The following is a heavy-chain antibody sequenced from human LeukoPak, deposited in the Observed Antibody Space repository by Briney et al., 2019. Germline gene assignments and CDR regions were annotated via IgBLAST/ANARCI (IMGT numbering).Heavy chain of an antibody. CDR3: ARGTDYDSSGYYYV. D-gene: IGHD3-22*01. J-gene: IGHJ4*02. V-gene: IGHV4-59*08. CDR2: IYYSGST. Sequence: SETLSLTCTVSGGSISSHYWSWIRQPPGKGLEWIGYIYYSGSTNYNPSLKSRVTISVDTSKNQFSLKLSSVTAADTAVYYCARGTDYDSSGYYYVWGQGTLVTVSS. CDR1: GGSISSHY.